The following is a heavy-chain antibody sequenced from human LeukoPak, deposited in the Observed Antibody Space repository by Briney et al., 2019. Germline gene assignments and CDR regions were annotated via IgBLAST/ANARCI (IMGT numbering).Heavy chain of an antibody. Sequence: AGSLRLSCAASAFTFDDYGMSWVRQVPGKGLEWVSGINWNSGSTGYADSVKGRFTISRDNAKNSLYLQMNSLSAEDTALYYCARAKACCSTTCPFEVWGQGTMVTVSS. D-gene: IGHD2-2*01. J-gene: IGHJ3*01. CDR1: AFTFDDYG. CDR3: ARAKACCSTTCPFEV. V-gene: IGHV3-20*04. CDR2: INWNSGST.